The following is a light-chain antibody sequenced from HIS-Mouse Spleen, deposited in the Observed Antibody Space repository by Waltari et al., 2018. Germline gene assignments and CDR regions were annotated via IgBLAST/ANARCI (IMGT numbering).Light chain of an antibody. CDR1: CSDDGGYNY. Sequence: QPALTQPASAAGSPGPSNTISCTGPCSDDGGYNYLSWYQQHPGKAPTLMIYDVSNRPSGVSNRFSGSKSGNTASLTISGLQAEDEADYYCSSYTSSSTLVVFGGGTKLTVL. J-gene: IGLJ2*01. V-gene: IGLV2-14*03. CDR3: SSYTSSSTLVV. CDR2: DVS.